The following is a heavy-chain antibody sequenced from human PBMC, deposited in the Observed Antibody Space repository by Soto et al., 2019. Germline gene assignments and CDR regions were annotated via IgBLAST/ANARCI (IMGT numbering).Heavy chain of an antibody. CDR2: ITAYNGNT. CDR1: AYTFINYS. Sequence: QVQMVQSGAEVKKPGASVKVSCKPSAYTFINYSISWVRQAPGQGLEWMGWITAYNGNTNYAQKFQDRVTMTTDTSTSTAYMELRSLTSDDTAVYYCAREMNDYRVNFHLWFDYWGQGTLVTVSS. V-gene: IGHV1-18*04. CDR3: AREMNDYRVNFHLWFDY. D-gene: IGHD4-17*01. J-gene: IGHJ4*02.